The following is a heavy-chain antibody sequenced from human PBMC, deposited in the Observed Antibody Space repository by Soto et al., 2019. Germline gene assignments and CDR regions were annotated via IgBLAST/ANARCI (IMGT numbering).Heavy chain of an antibody. J-gene: IGHJ3*02. D-gene: IGHD6-19*01. CDR3: TKEMRHSSGWYGAFDI. V-gene: IGHV3-15*01. Sequence: GGSLRLSCAASGFTVTNAWMNWVRQAPGKGLEWVGRIKSKTDGGTTDFPAPVKGRFTISRDDSKNTLYLQMSSLKTEDTAMYYCTKEMRHSSGWYGAFDIWGQGIMVTVSS. CDR2: IKSKTDGGTT. CDR1: GFTVTNAW.